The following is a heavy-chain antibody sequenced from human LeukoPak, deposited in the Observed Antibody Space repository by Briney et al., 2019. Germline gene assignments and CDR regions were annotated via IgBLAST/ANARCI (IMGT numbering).Heavy chain of an antibody. CDR1: GLTFSNYW. J-gene: IGHJ6*02. CDR3: ARVGAPAVDGTTGTTAEYYYYGMDV. CDR2: IKQDGSVK. Sequence: GESLRLSCAASGLTFSNYWTSWVRQAPGKGLAWVANIKQDGSVKYSVDSVKGRFIISRDNAKNSLYLQMNSLRAEDTDVYYCARVGAPAVDGTTGTTAEYYYYGMDVWGQGTTVTVSS. V-gene: IGHV3-7*01. D-gene: IGHD1-1*01.